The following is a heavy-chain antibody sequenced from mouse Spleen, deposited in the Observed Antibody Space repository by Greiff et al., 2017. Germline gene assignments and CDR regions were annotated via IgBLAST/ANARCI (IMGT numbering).Heavy chain of an antibody. J-gene: IGHJ2*01. V-gene: IGHV1-55*01. CDR3: ARSRITTAADY. CDR2: IYPGSGST. D-gene: IGHD1-2*01. CDR1: GYNFTSYW. Sequence: VQLQQSGAELVKPGTSVKLSCKASGYNFTSYWINWVKLRPGQGLEWIGDIYPGSGSTNYNEKFKSKATLTVDTSSSTAYMQLSSLASEDSALYYCARSRITTAADYWGQGTTLTVSS.